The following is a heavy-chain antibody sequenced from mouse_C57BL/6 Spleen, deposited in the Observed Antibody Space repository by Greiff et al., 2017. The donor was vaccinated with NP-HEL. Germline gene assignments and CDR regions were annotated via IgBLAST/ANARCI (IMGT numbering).Heavy chain of an antibody. CDR1: GYTFTSYW. CDR3: ARYYYGSSYGEDY. Sequence: QVQLQQPGAELVKPGASVKMSCKASGYTFTSYWITWVKQRPGQGLEWIGDIYPGSGSTNYNEKFKSKATLTVDTSSSTAYMQLSSLTSEASAVYYCARYYYGSSYGEDYWGQGTTLTASS. D-gene: IGHD1-1*01. V-gene: IGHV1-55*01. J-gene: IGHJ2*01. CDR2: IYPGSGST.